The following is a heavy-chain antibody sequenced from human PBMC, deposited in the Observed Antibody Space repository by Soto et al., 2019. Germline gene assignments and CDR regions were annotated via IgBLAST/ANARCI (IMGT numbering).Heavy chain of an antibody. V-gene: IGHV4-39*01. CDR2: IYYSGGA. J-gene: IGHJ5*01. D-gene: IGHD2-15*01. Sequence: GWIRQPPGKGLEFIGSIYYSGGANYNPSLKSRVTISLDTSKNQFSLTVNSVTAADTAIYYCGRVVEGATRHTDFDSWGQGTLVTVSS. CDR3: GRVVEGATRHTDFDS.